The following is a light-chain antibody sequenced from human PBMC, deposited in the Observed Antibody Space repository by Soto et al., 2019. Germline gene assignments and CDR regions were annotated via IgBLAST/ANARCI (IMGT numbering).Light chain of an antibody. CDR1: QTISSW. CDR3: QHYNSYSEA. V-gene: IGKV1-5*03. CDR2: KAS. J-gene: IGKJ1*01. Sequence: VGDRVTITCRASQTISSWLAWYQQKPGKAPKLLIYKASTLKSGVPSRFSGSGSGTEFTLTISSLQPDDFATYYCQHYNSYSEAFGQGTKVDI.